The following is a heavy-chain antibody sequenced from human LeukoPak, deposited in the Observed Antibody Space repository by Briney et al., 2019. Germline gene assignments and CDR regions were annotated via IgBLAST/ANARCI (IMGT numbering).Heavy chain of an antibody. V-gene: IGHV4-34*01. CDR3: ARGYSNYGNWFDP. CDR1: GGSFSGYY. D-gene: IGHD4-11*01. J-gene: IGHJ5*02. Sequence: SETLSLTCAVYGGSFSGYYWSWIRQPPGKGLEWIGSIYHSGSTYYNPSLKSRVTISVDTSKNQFSLKLSSVTAADTAVYYCARGYSNYGNWFDPWGQGTLVTVSS. CDR2: IYHSGST.